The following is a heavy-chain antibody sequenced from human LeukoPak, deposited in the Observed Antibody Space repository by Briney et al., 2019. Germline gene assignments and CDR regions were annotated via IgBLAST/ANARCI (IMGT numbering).Heavy chain of an antibody. Sequence: PGGSLRLSCAASGFTVSSDYMSWVRQAPGKGLEWVSVIYSGGSTYYADSVKGRITISRDNSKNTLYVQMNSLRAEDPAVYFCARDVYYDYWGQGTLVTVSS. CDR3: ARDVYYDY. D-gene: IGHD2-8*01. CDR2: IYSGGST. CDR1: GFTVSSDY. V-gene: IGHV3-53*05. J-gene: IGHJ4*02.